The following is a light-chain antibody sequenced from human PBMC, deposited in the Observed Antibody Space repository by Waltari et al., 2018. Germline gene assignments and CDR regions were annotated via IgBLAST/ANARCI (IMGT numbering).Light chain of an antibody. V-gene: IGKV4-1*01. CDR1: QSVLYSGNNRNY. CDR2: WAS. J-gene: IGKJ4*01. Sequence: DIVMTQSPDSLAVSLGERATINCKSSQSVLYSGNNRNYLAWYQQKPGQPPRLLIYWASTRESGVPDRFSGSGSGTDFTLTISSLQAEDVAVYYCQQYDEIPLTFGGGTKVEIK. CDR3: QQYDEIPLT.